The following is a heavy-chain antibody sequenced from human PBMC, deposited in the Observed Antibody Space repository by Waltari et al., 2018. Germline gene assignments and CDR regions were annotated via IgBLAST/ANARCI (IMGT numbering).Heavy chain of an antibody. Sequence: EVQLVESGGGLVKPGGSLSLSCVTSGFKFSAYAMHWVRQAPGKGLEWVSSIGSSSSFMDYADSVRGRFTVSRDNAKNTLYLQMDTLRAEDTAVYYCAREGAEQWVVEDYGMDVWGQGTTVTVSS. D-gene: IGHD6-19*01. J-gene: IGHJ6*02. CDR1: GFKFSAYA. CDR3: AREGAEQWVVEDYGMDV. V-gene: IGHV3-21*02. CDR2: IGSSSSFM.